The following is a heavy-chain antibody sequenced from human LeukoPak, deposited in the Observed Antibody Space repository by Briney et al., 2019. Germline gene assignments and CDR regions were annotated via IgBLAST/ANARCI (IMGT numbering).Heavy chain of an antibody. D-gene: IGHD3-22*01. V-gene: IGHV4-31*03. CDR1: GGSISSGGYY. CDR3: ARSTRYYYDSSGYYFDY. Sequence: SETLSLTCTVSGGSISSGGYYWSWIRQHPGKGLEWIGYIYYSGSTYYNPSLKSRVTISVDTSKNQFPLKLSSVTAADTAVYYCARSTRYYYDSSGYYFDYWGQGTLVTVSS. CDR2: IYYSGST. J-gene: IGHJ4*02.